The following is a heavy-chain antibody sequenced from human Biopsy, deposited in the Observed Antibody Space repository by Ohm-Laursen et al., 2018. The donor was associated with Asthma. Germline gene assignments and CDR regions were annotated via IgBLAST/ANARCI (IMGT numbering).Heavy chain of an antibody. V-gene: IGHV3-53*01. CDR3: ARGDSSGWSHYYFDY. Sequence: SLRLSCTASGVTVSRDHMFWVRQAPGKGLEWVSVIYSGGTSDTADSVRGRFTISRDFYKNTLYLQMDSLRAEDTAVYYCARGDSSGWSHYYFDYWGQGTLVTVPS. J-gene: IGHJ4*02. CDR1: GVTVSRDH. D-gene: IGHD6-19*01. CDR2: IYSGGTS.